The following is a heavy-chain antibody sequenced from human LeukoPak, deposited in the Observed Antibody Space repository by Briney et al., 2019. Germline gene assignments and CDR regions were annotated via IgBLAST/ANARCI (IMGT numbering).Heavy chain of an antibody. CDR2: TSYDGSYK. V-gene: IGHV3-30*18. CDR3: AKDLSGTYNYFDY. CDR1: GFTFSSYG. J-gene: IGHJ4*02. D-gene: IGHD1-26*01. Sequence: GGSLRLSCAASGFTFSSYGMHWVRQAPGKGLEWVALTSYDGSYKYYADSVKGRFIISRDNSKNTLYLQMNSLRAEDTAVCYCAKDLSGTYNYFDYWGQGTLVTVSS.